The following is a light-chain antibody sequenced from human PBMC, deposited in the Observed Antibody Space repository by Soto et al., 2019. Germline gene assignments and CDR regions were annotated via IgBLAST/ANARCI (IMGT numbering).Light chain of an antibody. CDR1: SGSIASKY. CDR2: EDS. J-gene: IGLJ3*02. Sequence: NFMLIQPHSGSEAPGKTVTISCTRSSGSIASKYVQWYQQRPGSAPIIVIYEDSQRPSGVPDRFSGSIDSSSNSASLSISGLKTDDEADYYCQSSDGTNQVFGGGTKLTVL. CDR3: QSSDGTNQV. V-gene: IGLV6-57*04.